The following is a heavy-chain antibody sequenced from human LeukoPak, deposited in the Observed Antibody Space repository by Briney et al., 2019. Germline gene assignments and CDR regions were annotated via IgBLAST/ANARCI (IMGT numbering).Heavy chain of an antibody. D-gene: IGHD6-6*01. Sequence: PGRSLRLSCAASGFTFSSYAMHWVRQAPGKGLEWVAVISFDASNKYYADSVKGRFTISRDNAKNSLYLQMNSLRVEDTAIYYCARGRTGSYYSDYWGQGTLVTVSS. V-gene: IGHV3-30*07. J-gene: IGHJ4*02. CDR1: GFTFSSYA. CDR2: ISFDASNK. CDR3: ARGRTGSYYSDY.